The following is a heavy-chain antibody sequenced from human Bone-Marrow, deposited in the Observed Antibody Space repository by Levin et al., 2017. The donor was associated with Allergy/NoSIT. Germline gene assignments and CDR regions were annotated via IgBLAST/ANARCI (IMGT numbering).Heavy chain of an antibody. D-gene: IGHD3-10*01. CDR3: ARDPFAYNFGSGSYLDY. CDR1: GFAFSNYW. Sequence: GESLKISCAASGFAFSNYWMHWVRQAPGKGLVWVSRINRGGSSTTYADSVKGRFTISRDNAKKTLYLQMNSLRAEDTAVYYCARDPFAYNFGSGSYLDYWGQGPLVSVSS. V-gene: IGHV3-74*03. CDR2: INRGGSST. J-gene: IGHJ4*02.